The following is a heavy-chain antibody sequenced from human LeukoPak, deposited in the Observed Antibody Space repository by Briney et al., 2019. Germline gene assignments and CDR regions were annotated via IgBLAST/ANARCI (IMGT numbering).Heavy chain of an antibody. CDR2: INHSGST. CDR1: GGSFSGYY. V-gene: IGHV4-34*01. CDR3: ARGETVTLDY. Sequence: SETLSLTCAVYGGSFSGYYWSWIRQPPGKGLEWIGEINHSGSTNYNPSLKSRVTISVDTSKNQFSLKLSSVTAADTAVYYRARGETVTLDYWGQGTLVTVSS. J-gene: IGHJ4*02. D-gene: IGHD4-17*01.